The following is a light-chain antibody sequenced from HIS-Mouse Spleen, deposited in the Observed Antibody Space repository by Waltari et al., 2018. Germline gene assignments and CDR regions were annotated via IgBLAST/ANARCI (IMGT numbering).Light chain of an antibody. CDR3: CSYAGSSTLV. J-gene: IGLJ2*01. V-gene: IGLV2-23*01. CDR2: EGS. CDR1: SSDVGRYNL. Sequence: QSALTQPAPVSGSPGQSITITCTATSSDVGRYNLITWYQKHTGKAPKLMIYEGSNRPSGVSNRVSGSKSGNTTSLTISGLQAEDEADYYFCSYAGSSTLVFGGGTKLTVL.